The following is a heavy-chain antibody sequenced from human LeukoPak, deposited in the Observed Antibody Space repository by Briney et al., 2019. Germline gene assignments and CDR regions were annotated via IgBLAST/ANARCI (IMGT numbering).Heavy chain of an antibody. Sequence: GGSLRLSCAASGFTFSSYWMSWVRQAPGKGLEWVANIKQDGSEKYYVDSVKGRITISRDNAKNSLYLQMNSLRAEDTAVYYCARGLLWFGESYGMDVWGKGTTVTVSS. CDR3: ARGLLWFGESYGMDV. CDR2: IKQDGSEK. J-gene: IGHJ6*04. CDR1: GFTFSSYW. D-gene: IGHD3-10*01. V-gene: IGHV3-7*03.